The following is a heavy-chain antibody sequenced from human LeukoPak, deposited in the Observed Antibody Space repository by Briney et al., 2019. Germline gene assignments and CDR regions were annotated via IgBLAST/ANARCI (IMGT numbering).Heavy chain of an antibody. Sequence: GSLRLSCAATGFTFSSYGMHWVRQAPGKGLEWVAVISYDGSNKYYADSVKGRFTISRDNSKNTLYLQMNSLRAEDTAVYYCAKDHRSRAAAGFDYWGQGTLVTVSS. D-gene: IGHD6-13*01. V-gene: IGHV3-30*18. CDR3: AKDHRSRAAAGFDY. J-gene: IGHJ4*02. CDR2: ISYDGSNK. CDR1: GFTFSSYG.